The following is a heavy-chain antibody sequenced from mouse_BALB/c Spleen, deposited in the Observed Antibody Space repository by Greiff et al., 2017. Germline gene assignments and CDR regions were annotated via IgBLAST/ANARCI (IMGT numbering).Heavy chain of an antibody. J-gene: IGHJ4*01. CDR2: IWGGGST. D-gene: IGHD1-1*01. Sequence: VKLMESGPGLVAPSQSLSITCTVSGFSLTDYGVSWIRQPPGKGLEWLGVIWGGGSTYYNSALKSRLSISKDNSKSQVFLKMNSLQTDDTAMYYCAKHYYGSSDYAMDYWGQGTSVTVSS. V-gene: IGHV2-6-5*01. CDR3: AKHYYGSSDYAMDY. CDR1: GFSLTDYG.